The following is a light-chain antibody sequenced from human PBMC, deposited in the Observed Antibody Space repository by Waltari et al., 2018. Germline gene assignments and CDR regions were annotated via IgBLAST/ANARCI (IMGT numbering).Light chain of an antibody. CDR1: SSDLGFYNY. Sequence: QSALTQPASVSGSPGQSITISCTGTSSDLGFYNYVSWYQQHPGKAPKLMIYDVSERPSGVSNRFSGSKSGNTASLTISGLQAEDEADYYCNSYAGSSSWVFGGWTKLTVL. J-gene: IGLJ3*02. V-gene: IGLV2-14*01. CDR3: NSYAGSSSWV. CDR2: DVS.